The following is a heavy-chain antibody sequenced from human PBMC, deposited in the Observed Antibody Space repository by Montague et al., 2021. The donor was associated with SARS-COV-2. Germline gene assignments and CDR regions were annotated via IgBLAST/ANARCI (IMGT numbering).Heavy chain of an antibody. J-gene: IGHJ6*02. V-gene: IGHV4-61*09. D-gene: IGHD1-14*01. Sequence: TLSLTCTVSGGSISSGDYHWSWVREPAGKGLEWIGYVYTLGSNNYNPSLKGRVTISIDKSKNKFSLKLSSVTAADTAVYYCARSPYRTSYLNGMDVWGQGTTVAVSS. CDR2: VYTLGSN. CDR3: ARSPYRTSYLNGMDV. CDR1: GGSISSGDYH.